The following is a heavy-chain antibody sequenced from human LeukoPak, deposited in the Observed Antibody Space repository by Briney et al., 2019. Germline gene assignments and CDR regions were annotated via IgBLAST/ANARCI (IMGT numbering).Heavy chain of an antibody. Sequence: PGESLKISCKGSGYRFTSYWIGWVRQMPGKGLEWMGIIYPGDSDTRYSPSFQGQVTISADKSISTAYLQWSSLKASDTAMYYCARSFDSGSHRYYYYGMDVWGQGTTVTVSS. J-gene: IGHJ6*02. D-gene: IGHD1-26*01. CDR1: GYRFTSYW. CDR2: IYPGDSDT. V-gene: IGHV5-51*01. CDR3: ARSFDSGSHRYYYYGMDV.